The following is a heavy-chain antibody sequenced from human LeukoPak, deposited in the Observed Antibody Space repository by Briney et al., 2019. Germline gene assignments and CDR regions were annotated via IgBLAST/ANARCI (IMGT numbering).Heavy chain of an antibody. D-gene: IGHD2-2*01. CDR3: ANYCSSTSCYLTY. CDR1: GFTFSSYG. J-gene: IGHJ4*02. V-gene: IGHV3-30*19. Sequence: GGSLRLSCAASGFTFSSYGMHWVRQAPGKGLEWVAVISYDGSNKYYADSVKGRFTISRDNSKNTLYLQMNSLRAEDTAVYYCANYCSSTSCYLTYWGQGTLVTVSS. CDR2: ISYDGSNK.